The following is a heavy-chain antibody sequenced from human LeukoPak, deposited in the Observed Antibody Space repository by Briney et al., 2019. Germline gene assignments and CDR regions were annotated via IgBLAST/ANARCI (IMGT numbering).Heavy chain of an antibody. CDR3: ARSEWIQPYFDY. J-gene: IGHJ4*02. V-gene: IGHV4-34*01. CDR1: GGSISSYY. CDR2: INHSGST. D-gene: IGHD5-18*01. Sequence: SETLSLTCTVSGGSISSYYWSWIRQPPGKGLEWIGEINHSGSTNYNPSLKSRVTISVDTSKNQFSLKLSSVTAADTAVYYCARSEWIQPYFDYWGQGTLVTVSS.